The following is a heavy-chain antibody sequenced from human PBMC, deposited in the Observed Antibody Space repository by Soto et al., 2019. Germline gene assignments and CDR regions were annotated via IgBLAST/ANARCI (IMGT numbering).Heavy chain of an antibody. CDR1: GFSFNIFG. Sequence: GGSLRLSCATSGFSFNIFGMHWVRQAPGKALEWVGLISKNGDNQYYGDSATGRFIISRDNPKNSLYLQLHSLRPDDTAVYYCAKDAYNAAFDVWGQGTMVTVSS. J-gene: IGHJ3*01. CDR2: ISKNGDNQ. D-gene: IGHD1-1*01. V-gene: IGHV3-30*18. CDR3: AKDAYNAAFDV.